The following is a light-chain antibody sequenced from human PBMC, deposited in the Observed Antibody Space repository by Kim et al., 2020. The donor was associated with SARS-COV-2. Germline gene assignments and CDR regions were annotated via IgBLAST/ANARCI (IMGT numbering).Light chain of an antibody. Sequence: QSALTQPASVSGSPGQSIAISCTGTSSDVGNYNYVSWYQQHPGKAPKLIIYDVVKRPSGVSNRFSGSKSGNTASLTISGLQAEDEADYYCTSYTSVNTHVFGTGTKVTVL. CDR1: SSDVGNYNY. V-gene: IGLV2-14*03. CDR3: TSYTSVNTHV. J-gene: IGLJ1*01. CDR2: DVV.